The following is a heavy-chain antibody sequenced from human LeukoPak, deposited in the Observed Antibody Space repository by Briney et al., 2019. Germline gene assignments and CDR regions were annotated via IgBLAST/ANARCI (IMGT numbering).Heavy chain of an antibody. CDR1: GGSFTIYS. Sequence: SETLSLTCAVYGGSFTIYSWTWIRQSPGKGLEWIGEINHSGNTNYNPSLKSRVTISVDTSKNQFSLKLSSVTAADTAVYYCARGRKAAGFVYYYYMDVWGKGTTVTVSS. V-gene: IGHV4-34*01. D-gene: IGHD6-13*01. CDR3: ARGRKAAGFVYYYYMDV. CDR2: INHSGNT. J-gene: IGHJ6*03.